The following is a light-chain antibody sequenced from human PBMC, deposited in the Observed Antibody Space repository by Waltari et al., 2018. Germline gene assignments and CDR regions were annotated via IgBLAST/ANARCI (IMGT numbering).Light chain of an antibody. CDR2: DVS. J-gene: IGLJ3*02. Sequence: QSALTQPASVSGSPGQSITLSCPGTSSDVGGYNYVPWYQQHPGKAPKLMIYDVSNRPSGVSNRFSGSKSGNTASLTISGLQAEDEADYYCSSYTSSSTLWVFGGGTKLTVL. CDR3: SSYTSSSTLWV. V-gene: IGLV2-14*03. CDR1: SSDVGGYNY.